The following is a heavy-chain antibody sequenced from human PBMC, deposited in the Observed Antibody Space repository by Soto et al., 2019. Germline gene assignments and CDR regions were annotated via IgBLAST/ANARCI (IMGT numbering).Heavy chain of an antibody. CDR2: IIPIFGTA. CDR3: ERDQDSSYGINLLYFYNVDA. Sequence: QVQLVQSGAEVKKPGSSVKVSCKASGGTFSSYAISWVRQAPGQGLEWMGGIIPIFGTANYAQKFQGRVTITAAESTSTAYMELSRLRSEATAVYYCERDQDSSYGINLLYFYNVDAWGQGTTVTVSS. CDR1: GGTFSSYA. V-gene: IGHV1-69*12. J-gene: IGHJ6*02. D-gene: IGHD5-12*01.